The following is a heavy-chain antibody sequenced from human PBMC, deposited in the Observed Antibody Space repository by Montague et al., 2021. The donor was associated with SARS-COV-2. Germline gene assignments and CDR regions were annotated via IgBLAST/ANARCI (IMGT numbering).Heavy chain of an antibody. V-gene: IGHV4-4*07. D-gene: IGHD6-13*01. Sequence: SETLSLTCTASFGSVKNYFWSWTRQPVGKGLEWIGHIFVTGGTKYTPSLKSRVTMSLDTSKNQFSLKLRSVTAADTAIYYCAGAFGSSFDFWGQGILVAVSS. CDR1: FGSVKNYF. CDR3: AGAFGSSFDF. CDR2: IFVTGGT. J-gene: IGHJ4*02.